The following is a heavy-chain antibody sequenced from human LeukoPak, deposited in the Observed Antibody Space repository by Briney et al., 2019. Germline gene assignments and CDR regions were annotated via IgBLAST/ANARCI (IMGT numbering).Heavy chain of an antibody. CDR1: GGSISSYY. D-gene: IGHD3-3*01. CDR3: ARVRFWSGYYTGADY. V-gene: IGHV4-59*08. J-gene: IGHJ4*02. CDR2: IYYSGST. Sequence: PSETLSLTCTVSGGSISSYYWSWIRQPPGKGLEWIGYIYYSGSTNYNPSLKSRVTISVDTSKNQFSLKLSSVTAADTAVYYCARVRFWSGYYTGADYWGQGTLVTVSS.